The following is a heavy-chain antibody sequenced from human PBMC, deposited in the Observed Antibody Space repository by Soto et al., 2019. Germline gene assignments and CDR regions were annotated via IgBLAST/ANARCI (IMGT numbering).Heavy chain of an antibody. D-gene: IGHD1-7*01. V-gene: IGHV3-9*01. Sequence: GGSLRLSCAASGFTFDDYAMHWVRQAPGKGLEWVSGISWNCCCIGYADSVKGRFTISRDNAKNSLYLQMNSLRAEDTALYYCAKDENWNYNGIDYWGQGTLVTVSS. CDR1: GFTFDDYA. CDR2: ISWNCCCI. CDR3: AKDENWNYNGIDY. J-gene: IGHJ4*02.